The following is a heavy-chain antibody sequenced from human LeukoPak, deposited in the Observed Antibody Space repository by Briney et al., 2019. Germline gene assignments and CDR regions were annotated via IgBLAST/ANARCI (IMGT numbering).Heavy chain of an antibody. CDR2: INPNSGDT. V-gene: IGHV1-2*04. D-gene: IGHD5-24*01. CDR3: ARRSQMATIDFDY. CDR1: GYTFGGNY. J-gene: IGHJ4*02. Sequence: ASVKVSCKASGYTFGGNYVHWVRQAPGQGLEWMGWINPNSGDTNYAQKFQGWVTMTRDTSITTVYTELSSLKSDDTAVYYCARRSQMATIDFDYWGQGTLVTVSS.